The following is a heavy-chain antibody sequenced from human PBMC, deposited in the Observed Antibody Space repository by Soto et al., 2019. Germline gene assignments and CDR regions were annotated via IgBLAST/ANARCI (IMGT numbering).Heavy chain of an antibody. D-gene: IGHD3-16*02. CDR3: ARVISDDYVWGSYQIDY. CDR2: IYYSGST. V-gene: IGHV4-59*01. J-gene: IGHJ4*02. Sequence: SETLSLTCTVSGGSISSYYWSWIRQPPGKGLEWIGYIYYSGSTNYNPSLKSRVTISVDTSKNQFSLKLSSVTAADTAVYYCARVISDDYVWGSYQIDYWGQGTLVTVSS. CDR1: GGSISSYY.